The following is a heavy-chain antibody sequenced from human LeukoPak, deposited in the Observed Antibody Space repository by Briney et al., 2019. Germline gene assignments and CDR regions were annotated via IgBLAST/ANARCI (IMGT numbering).Heavy chain of an antibody. CDR2: ISWNSGSI. CDR1: GFTFDDYA. CDR3: AKDTKYYYGSGRWDG. V-gene: IGHV3-9*01. Sequence: PGGSLRLSCAASGFTFDDYAMHWVRQAPGKGLEWVSGISWNSGSIGYADSVKGRFTISRDNAKNSLYLQMNSLRAEDTALYYCAKDTKYYYGSGRWDGWGQGTLVTVSS. D-gene: IGHD3-10*01. J-gene: IGHJ4*02.